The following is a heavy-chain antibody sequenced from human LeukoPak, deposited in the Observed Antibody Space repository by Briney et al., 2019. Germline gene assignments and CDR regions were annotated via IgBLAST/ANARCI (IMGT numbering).Heavy chain of an antibody. CDR1: GFTVSSNY. J-gene: IGHJ4*02. V-gene: IGHV3-53*01. CDR2: IYSGGST. Sequence: GGSLRLSCAASGFTVSSNYMSWVRQAPGKGLEWVSVIYSGGSTYYADSVKGRFTISRDNSKNTLYLQMNSLRAEDTAVYYCAKEVIVGVSFDYWGQGTLVTVSS. D-gene: IGHD1-26*01. CDR3: AKEVIVGVSFDY.